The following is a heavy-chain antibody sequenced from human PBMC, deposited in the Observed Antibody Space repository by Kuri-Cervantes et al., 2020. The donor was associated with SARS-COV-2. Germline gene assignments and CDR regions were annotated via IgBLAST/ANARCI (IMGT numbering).Heavy chain of an antibody. CDR2: VYYSGSS. J-gene: IGHJ6*04. CDR3: ARPGGFLDV. D-gene: IGHD4-23*01. Sequence: SETLSLTCAVYGGSFNNYYWNWIRQPPGKGLEWIGSVYYSGSSYYNPSLKSRVTISVDTSKNQFSLKLSSVTAADTAVYFCARPGGFLDVWGKGTTVTVSS. V-gene: IGHV4-34*01. CDR1: GGSFNNYY.